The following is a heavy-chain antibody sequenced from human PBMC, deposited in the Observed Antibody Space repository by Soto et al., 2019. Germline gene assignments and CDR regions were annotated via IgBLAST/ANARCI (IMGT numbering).Heavy chain of an antibody. CDR2: ISGSGGST. D-gene: IGHD3-10*01. Sequence: PGGSLRLSCAASGFTFSSYAMSWVRQAPGKGLEWVSAISGSGGSTYYADSVKGRFTISRDNSKNTLYLQMNSLRAEDTAVYYCAKGLLLWFGEKQRYGMDVWGQGTTVTVSS. CDR3: AKGLLLWFGEKQRYGMDV. CDR1: GFTFSSYA. J-gene: IGHJ6*02. V-gene: IGHV3-23*01.